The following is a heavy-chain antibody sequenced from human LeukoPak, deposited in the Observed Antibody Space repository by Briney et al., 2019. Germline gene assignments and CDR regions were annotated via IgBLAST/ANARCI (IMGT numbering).Heavy chain of an antibody. D-gene: IGHD3-10*01. CDR2: ISSSGNTI. CDR1: GFTFSSYE. Sequence: QPGGSLRLSCAASGFTFSSYEMNWVRQAPGKGLEWVSYISSSGNTIYYADSVKGRFTISRDNAKNSLYLQMNSLRAEDTAVYYCASTYYLQNWFDPWGQGTLVTVSS. CDR3: ASTYYLQNWFDP. V-gene: IGHV3-48*03. J-gene: IGHJ5*02.